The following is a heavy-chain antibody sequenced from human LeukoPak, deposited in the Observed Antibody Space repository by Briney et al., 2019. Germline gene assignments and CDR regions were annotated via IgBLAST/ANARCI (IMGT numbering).Heavy chain of an antibody. CDR1: AYSISSGYY. J-gene: IGHJ5*02. Sequence: SETLSLTCAVSAYSISSGYYWGWVRQPPGKGLEWIGSIYHSGSTYYNPSLKSRVTISVDTSNNHFSLKLTSVTAADTAVYYCARDTCTNGVCYPFDPWGQGTLVTVSS. CDR3: ARDTCTNGVCYPFDP. V-gene: IGHV4-38-2*02. D-gene: IGHD2-8*01. CDR2: IYHSGST.